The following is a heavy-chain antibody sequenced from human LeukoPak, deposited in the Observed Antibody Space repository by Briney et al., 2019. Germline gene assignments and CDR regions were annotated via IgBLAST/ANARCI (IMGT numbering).Heavy chain of an antibody. CDR1: GFTFSSYG. Sequence: PGGSLRLSCAASGFTFSSYGMHWVRQAPGKGLEWVAVIWYDGSNKYYADSVKGRFTISRDNSKNTLYLQMNSLGAEDTAVYYCARGGYYDILTGYLDYWGQGTLVTVSS. D-gene: IGHD3-9*01. J-gene: IGHJ4*02. V-gene: IGHV3-33*01. CDR3: ARGGYYDILTGYLDY. CDR2: IWYDGSNK.